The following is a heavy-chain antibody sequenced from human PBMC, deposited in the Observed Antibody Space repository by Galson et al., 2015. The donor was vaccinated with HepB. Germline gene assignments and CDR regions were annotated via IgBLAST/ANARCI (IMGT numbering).Heavy chain of an antibody. CDR3: AKDPGVQDYCDY. D-gene: IGHD3-10*01. CDR1: GFTFDDYA. Sequence: SLRLSCAASGFTFDDYAMHWFRQVPGKGLEWVSGISWDSDIIAYAGSVKGRFSTSRDNAKSALYLQMNSLRPEDTAFYYCAKDPGVQDYCDYWGQGILVTVSS. J-gene: IGHJ4*02. V-gene: IGHV3-9*01. CDR2: ISWDSDII.